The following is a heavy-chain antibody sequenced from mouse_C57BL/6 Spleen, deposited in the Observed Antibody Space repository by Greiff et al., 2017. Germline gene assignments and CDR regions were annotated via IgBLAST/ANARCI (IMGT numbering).Heavy chain of an antibody. CDR3: ARSWDEGYAMDY. CDR2: IYPGDGDT. Sequence: VQLQQSGAELVKPGASVKISCKASGYAFSSYWMNWVKQRPGKGLEWIGQIYPGDGDTNYNGKFKGKATLTADKSSSTAYMQLSSLTSEDSAVYFCARSWDEGYAMDYWGQGTSVTVSS. CDR1: GYAFSSYW. D-gene: IGHD4-1*01. J-gene: IGHJ4*01. V-gene: IGHV1-80*01.